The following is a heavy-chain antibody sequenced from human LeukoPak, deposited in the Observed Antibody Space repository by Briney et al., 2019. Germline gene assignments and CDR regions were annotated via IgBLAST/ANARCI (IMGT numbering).Heavy chain of an antibody. D-gene: IGHD5-12*01. V-gene: IGHV4-30-4*07. CDR2: IFYTGST. CDR1: GGSICSGTYS. J-gene: IGHJ4*02. Sequence: SETLSLTCAVSGGSICSGTYSWSWIRKPPGKGREWIGYIFYTGSTNYNPSLKSRVTISVDTSKNQFSLRLSSVTAADTAVYYCARGVEYSGYEKTLFDYWGQGTLVTVSS. CDR3: ARGVEYSGYEKTLFDY.